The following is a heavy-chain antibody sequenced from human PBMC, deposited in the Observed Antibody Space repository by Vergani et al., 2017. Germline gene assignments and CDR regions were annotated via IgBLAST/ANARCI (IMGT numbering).Heavy chain of an antibody. CDR2: SYYSVSI. V-gene: IGHV4-59*02. Sequence: QVQLQESGPGLMKPSETLSLTCTVSGGSVSSYYWSWIRQPPGKGLEWVGYSYYSVSIKYNPSLQSRVTISTDTSKNQFSLRLNSVTAAATAVYYCAGFRYYTSGTYDSVVYYHYIDVCWKEGTVTV. CDR3: AGFRYYTSGTYDSVVYYHYIDV. CDR1: GGSVSSYY. D-gene: IGHD3-10*01. J-gene: IGHJ6*03.